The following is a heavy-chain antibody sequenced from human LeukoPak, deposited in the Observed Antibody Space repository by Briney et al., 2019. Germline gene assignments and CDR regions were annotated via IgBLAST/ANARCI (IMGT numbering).Heavy chain of an antibody. D-gene: IGHD4-23*01. CDR2: ISHSGST. J-gene: IGHJ4*02. CDR1: GGSISSYY. CDR3: ARLRDGDYGGYFDY. V-gene: IGHV4-59*08. Sequence: SETLSLTCTVSGGSISSYYWSWIRQPAGKGLEWIGHISHSGSTKYSSSLKSRALISSDTSKNQFSLKLSSLTAADTALYYCARLRDGDYGGYFDYWGQGTLVTASS.